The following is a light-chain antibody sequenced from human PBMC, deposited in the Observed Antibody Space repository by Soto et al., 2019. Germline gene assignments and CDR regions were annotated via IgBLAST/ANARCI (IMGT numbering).Light chain of an antibody. CDR1: QSVLYSSNKENY. V-gene: IGKV4-1*01. CDR2: WAS. CDR3: QQYYSIPPT. J-gene: IGKJ1*01. Sequence: DIVMTQSPASLAVSLGERATINCRSSQSVLYSSNKENYLAWYQQRPGQPPKLLIYWASTRESGVPDRFSGSGSGTDFTLTISSLQAADVAVYYCQQYYSIPPTFGQGTKVEIK.